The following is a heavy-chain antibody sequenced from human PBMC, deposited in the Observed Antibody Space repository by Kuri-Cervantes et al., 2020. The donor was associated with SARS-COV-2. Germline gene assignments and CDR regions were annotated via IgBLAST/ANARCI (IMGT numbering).Heavy chain of an antibody. CDR3: ARTPRITIFGVVSIERFDY. J-gene: IGHJ4*02. V-gene: IGHV2-70*04. D-gene: IGHD3-3*01. CDR1: GFSLSTSGMR. CDR2: IDWDDDK. Sequence: SGPTLVKPPQTLTLTCTFSGFSLSTSGMRVSWIRQPPGKALEWLARIDWDDDKFYSTSLKTRLTISKDTSKSQVVLTMTNMDPVDTASYYCARTPRITIFGVVSIERFDYWGQGTLVTVSS.